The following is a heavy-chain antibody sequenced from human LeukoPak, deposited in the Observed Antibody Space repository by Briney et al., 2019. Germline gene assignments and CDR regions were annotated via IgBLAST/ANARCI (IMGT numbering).Heavy chain of an antibody. Sequence: NPSETLSLTCTVFGGSINSFYWSWIRQPPGKGLEWIGYIYSTGSTNYNPSLKSRVTLSGDTSKSQVSLKLSSVTAADTAVYYCARVSGAHNVFDIWGQGTMVTVSS. V-gene: IGHV4-59*01. J-gene: IGHJ3*02. D-gene: IGHD7-27*01. CDR3: ARVSGAHNVFDI. CDR2: IYSTGST. CDR1: GGSINSFY.